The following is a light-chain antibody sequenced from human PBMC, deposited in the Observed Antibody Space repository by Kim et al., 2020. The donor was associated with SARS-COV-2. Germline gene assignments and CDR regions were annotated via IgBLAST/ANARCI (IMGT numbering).Light chain of an antibody. Sequence: SLSPGERATISCRASQSVSSNLAWYQQKPGQAPRLIIYGASTRATGIPARFSGSGSGTEFTLTISSRQSEDFAVYYCQQYNNWPYTFGQGTKLEI. CDR3: QQYNNWPYT. V-gene: IGKV3-15*01. CDR2: GAS. CDR1: QSVSSN. J-gene: IGKJ2*01.